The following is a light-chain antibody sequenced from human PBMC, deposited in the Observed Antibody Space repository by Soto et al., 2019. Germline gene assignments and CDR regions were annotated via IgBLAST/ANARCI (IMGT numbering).Light chain of an antibody. Sequence: EVPVAQSPFPMPLSPGERPTVTCRPSQSCRGRLAWYHQKPGQAPTLLIFHAYYRSPGSAPRCSGSGSGTEFILTTSSLEPEDSAANDDQQRRMWPPTFGQGTRLEI. CDR2: HAY. V-gene: IGKV3-11*01. CDR3: QQRRMWPPT. CDR1: QSCRGR. J-gene: IGKJ5*01.